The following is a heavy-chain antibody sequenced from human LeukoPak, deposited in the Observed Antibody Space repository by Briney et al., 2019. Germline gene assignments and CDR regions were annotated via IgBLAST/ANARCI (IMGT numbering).Heavy chain of an antibody. J-gene: IGHJ4*02. CDR1: GFTVSSNS. V-gene: IGHV3-53*01. CDR2: IYSDNT. D-gene: IGHD4/OR15-4a*01. Sequence: GSLRLSCTVSGFTVSSNSMSWVRQAPGKGLEWVSFIYSDNTHYSDSVKGRFTISRDNSKNTLYLQMNSLRAEDTAVYYCARRAGAYSHPYDYWGQGTRVTVSS. CDR3: ARRAGAYSHPYDY.